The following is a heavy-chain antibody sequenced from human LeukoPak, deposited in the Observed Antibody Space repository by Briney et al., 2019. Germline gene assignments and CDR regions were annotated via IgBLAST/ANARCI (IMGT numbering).Heavy chain of an antibody. CDR1: GYTFVSYG. CDR3: ARGRRMTTVTDPLPY. J-gene: IGHJ4*02. D-gene: IGHD4-11*01. V-gene: IGHV1-18*01. CDR2: ISGHNGNR. Sequence: ASVKVSCKASGYTFVSYGITWVRQAPGQGFEWMGWISGHNGNRKTAQSFQGRVTMTTDSSTSTAFMELGSLRSDDTVVYYCARGRRMTTVTDPLPYWGQGTLVTVSS.